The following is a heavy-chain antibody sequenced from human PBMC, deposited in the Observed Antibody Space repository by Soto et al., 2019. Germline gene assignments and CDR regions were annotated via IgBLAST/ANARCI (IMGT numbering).Heavy chain of an antibody. CDR3: ARFPSRAHYFAMDV. J-gene: IGHJ6*02. Sequence: SETLSLTCPVSGGSINSGGYYWTWIRQHPGRGLESIGYIYYSGDTYYNPSLKSRLSISLDTSKNQFSLKLTSVTAADTAIYYCARFPSRAHYFAMDVWGHGTAVTVSS. V-gene: IGHV4-31*03. D-gene: IGHD2-2*01. CDR1: GGSINSGGYY. CDR2: IYYSGDT.